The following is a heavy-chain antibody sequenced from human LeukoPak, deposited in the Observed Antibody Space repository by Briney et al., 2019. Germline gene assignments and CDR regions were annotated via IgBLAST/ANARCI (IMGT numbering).Heavy chain of an antibody. D-gene: IGHD3-10*01. V-gene: IGHV1-46*02. CDR3: AREQRGGLSCNFGGLFASYYTYYYMDV. J-gene: IGHJ6*03. CDR1: GYTFNMYY. CDR2: INPSDGAT. Sequence: WASVKVSCKASGYTFNMYYMHWVRQAPGQGLEWMGMINPSDGATTYAQKFQGRIIMTRDISTTTVYMDLRSLTSKDPAVDFGAREQRGGLSCNFGGLFASYYTYYYMDVWGRGTTVTVSS.